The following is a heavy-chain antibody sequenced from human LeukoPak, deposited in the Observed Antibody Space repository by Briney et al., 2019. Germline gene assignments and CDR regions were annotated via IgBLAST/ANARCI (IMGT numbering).Heavy chain of an antibody. Sequence: PSETLSLTCTVSGGSISSYYWSWIRQPPGKGLEWIGYIYYSGTTNYNPSLKSRVTISVDTSKNQFSLKLSSVTAADTAVYYCARGPHVLRFLEWLLYDYWGQGTLVTVSS. J-gene: IGHJ4*02. CDR3: ARGPHVLRFLEWLLYDY. CDR2: IYYSGTT. V-gene: IGHV4-59*01. D-gene: IGHD3-3*01. CDR1: GGSISSYY.